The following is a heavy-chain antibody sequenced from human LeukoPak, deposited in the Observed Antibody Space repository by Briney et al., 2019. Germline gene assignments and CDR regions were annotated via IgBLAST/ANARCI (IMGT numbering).Heavy chain of an antibody. J-gene: IGHJ4*02. D-gene: IGHD4-17*01. Sequence: SETLSLTCTVSGGSISSGSYYWSWIRQPAGTGLEWIGRIYTSGGTNYNPSFKSRVTISVDTSKNQFSLKLSSVTAADTAVYYCASSGRKSYGDYEWYFDYWGQGTLVTVSP. V-gene: IGHV4-61*02. CDR1: GGSISSGSYY. CDR3: ASSGRKSYGDYEWYFDY. CDR2: IYTSGGT.